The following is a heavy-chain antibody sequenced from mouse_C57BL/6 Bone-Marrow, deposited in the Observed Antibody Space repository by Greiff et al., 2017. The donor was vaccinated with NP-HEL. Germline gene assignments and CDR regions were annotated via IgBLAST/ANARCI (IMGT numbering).Heavy chain of an antibody. Sequence: DVQLVESGGGLVQPGGSMKLSCVASGFTFSNYWMNWVRQSPEKGLEWVAQIRLKSDNYATHYAESVKGRFTISRDDSKSSVYLQMNNLRAEDTGIYYCTPTVPWFAYWGQGTLVTVSA. CDR1: GFTFSNYW. D-gene: IGHD4-1*02. J-gene: IGHJ3*01. CDR3: TPTVPWFAY. CDR2: IRLKSDNYAT. V-gene: IGHV6-3*01.